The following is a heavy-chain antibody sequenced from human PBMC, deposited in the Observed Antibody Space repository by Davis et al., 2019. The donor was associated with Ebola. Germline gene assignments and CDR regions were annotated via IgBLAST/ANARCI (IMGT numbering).Heavy chain of an antibody. CDR2: ISAYNGNT. V-gene: IGHV1-18*01. Sequence: ASSVPVSCKASLYTFTSYGISWVRQPPGQGLEWLGWISAYNGNTNYAQNLQGRVTMTTDTSTSTAYMEVRSLGYDDTAVYYCARAVTMVVPSGWFDPWGQGTLVTVSS. D-gene: IGHD3-10*01. CDR1: LYTFTSYG. CDR3: ARAVTMVVPSGWFDP. J-gene: IGHJ5*02.